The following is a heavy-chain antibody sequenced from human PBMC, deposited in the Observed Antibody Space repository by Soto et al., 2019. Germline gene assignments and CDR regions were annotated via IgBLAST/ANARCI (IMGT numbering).Heavy chain of an antibody. CDR1: GYTFTSYG. D-gene: IGHD3-3*01. CDR3: ARESREYDFWSGYHAYNWFDP. CDR2: ISAYNGNT. J-gene: IGHJ5*02. Sequence: ASVKVSCKASGYTFTSYGISWVRQAPGQGLEWMGWISAYNGNTNYAQKLQGRVTMTTDTSTSTAYMELRSLRSDDTAVYYCARESREYDFWSGYHAYNWFDPWGQGTLVTVSS. V-gene: IGHV1-18*04.